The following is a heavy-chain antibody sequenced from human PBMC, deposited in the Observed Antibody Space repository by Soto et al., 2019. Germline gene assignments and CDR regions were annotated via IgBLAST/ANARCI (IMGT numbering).Heavy chain of an antibody. CDR2: IYYTGST. D-gene: IGHD2-21*01. V-gene: IGHV4-59*12. Sequence: SETLSLTCTVSGGSIGSYYWSWIRQPPGKGLEWIGYIYYTGSTNYNPSLKSRATISVDTSKNQFSLRLRSVTAADTAVNYCATLPPRIVVSLLPIPTWGQGILVTV. CDR1: GGSIGSYY. CDR3: ATLPPRIVVSLLPIPT. J-gene: IGHJ5*02.